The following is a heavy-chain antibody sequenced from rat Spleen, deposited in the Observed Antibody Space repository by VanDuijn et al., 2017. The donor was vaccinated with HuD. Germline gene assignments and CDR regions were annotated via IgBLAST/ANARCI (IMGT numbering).Heavy chain of an antibody. J-gene: IGHJ2*01. CDR2: ISTGGGNT. CDR1: GFTFSNYD. CDR3: ARQDTSGYSNWFTY. D-gene: IGHD4-3*01. V-gene: IGHV5-25*01. Sequence: EVQLVESGGGLVQPGRSLKLSCAASGFTFSNYDMAWVRQAPTKGLEWIASISTGGGNTYYGDSVKGRFTLSRDNAKSTLYLQMNSLRSEDTATYYCARQDTSGYSNWFTYWGQGVMVTVSS.